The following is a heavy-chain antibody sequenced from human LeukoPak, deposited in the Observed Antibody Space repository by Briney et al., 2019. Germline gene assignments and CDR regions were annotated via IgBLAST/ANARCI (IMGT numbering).Heavy chain of an antibody. CDR2: INSDGSST. D-gene: IGHD6-19*01. J-gene: IGHJ4*02. CDR1: GFTFSSYW. Sequence: GGSLRLSCAASGFTFSSYWMHWVRHAPGKGLVWVSRINSDGSSTSYADSVKGRFTISRDNAKNTLYLQMNSLRAEDTAVYYCARDDAVAGRDYWGQGTLVTVSS. V-gene: IGHV3-74*01. CDR3: ARDDAVAGRDY.